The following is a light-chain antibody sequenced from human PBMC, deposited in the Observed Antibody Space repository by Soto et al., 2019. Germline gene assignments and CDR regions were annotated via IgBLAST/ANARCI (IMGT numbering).Light chain of an antibody. Sequence: DIQMTQSPSTLSASVGDRVTITCRASQSISRWLAWYQQKPGKAPKVLIWDATTLHRGVQSRFSGSGSGTEFTLTISSLQPDDFATYYCQQYNTYSTFGQGTRLEIK. CDR3: QQYNTYST. V-gene: IGKV1-5*01. CDR1: QSISRW. CDR2: DAT. J-gene: IGKJ5*01.